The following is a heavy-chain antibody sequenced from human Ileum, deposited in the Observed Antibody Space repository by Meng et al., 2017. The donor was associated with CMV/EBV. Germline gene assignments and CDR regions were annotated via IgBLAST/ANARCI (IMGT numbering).Heavy chain of an antibody. CDR3: ATSMLRGLSRSYYPKDV. Sequence: GESLKISCAASGFTFSAYWMHWVRQAPGKGLVWVSHINGDGSNTSYADSVRGRFTISRDNAKNTLYLQMSSLRVEDTAVYYCATSMLRGLSRSYYPKDVWGQGTTVT. D-gene: IGHD3-10*01. CDR2: INGDGSNT. CDR1: GFTFSAYW. J-gene: IGHJ6*01. V-gene: IGHV3-74*01.